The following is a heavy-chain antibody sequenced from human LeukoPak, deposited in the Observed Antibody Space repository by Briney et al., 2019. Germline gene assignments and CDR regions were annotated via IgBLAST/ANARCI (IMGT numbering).Heavy chain of an antibody. CDR2: ISPYDGNT. J-gene: IGHJ6*02. CDR1: NYTFASYG. V-gene: IGHV1-18*01. CDR3: VRVWPPNAVDRGMTYSYFNALDV. D-gene: IGHD1-1*01. Sequence: ASVTVSCTASNYTFASYGLSWVRQAPGQGLQWVGWISPYDGNTDYAQRFQARVTMTIDRATRTVYMDLKRLRLDDTAVYYCVRVWPPNAVDRGMTYSYFNALDVWVQGTTVIVSS.